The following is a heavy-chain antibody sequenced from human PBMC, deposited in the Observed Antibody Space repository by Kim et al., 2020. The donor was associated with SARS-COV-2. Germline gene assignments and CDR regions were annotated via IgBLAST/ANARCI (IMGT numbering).Heavy chain of an antibody. CDR1: GLTVTSNH. CDR2: IFRGGTT. CDR3: ARDPVADGYSFFDY. J-gene: IGHJ4*02. Sequence: GGSLRLSCAVSGLTVTSNHMTWIRQGPGRGLEWVSVIFRGGTTYYAPSVQGRFTVSRDYYKNTLSLQMNSLRAEDTAIYYCARDPVADGYSFFDYWGQGTLVTVSS. D-gene: IGHD4-4*01. V-gene: IGHV3-53*01.